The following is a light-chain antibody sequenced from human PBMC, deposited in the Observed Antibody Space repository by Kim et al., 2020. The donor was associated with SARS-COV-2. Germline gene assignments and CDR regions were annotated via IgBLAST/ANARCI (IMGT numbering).Light chain of an antibody. CDR2: EDN. J-gene: IGLJ3*02. Sequence: GKTVTISCTRSSGSIARTYVQWYQQRPGSSPTTVIYEDNQRPSGVPDRFSGSIDSSSNSASLTISGLKTEDEADYYCQSYDSSSWVFGGGTQLTVL. V-gene: IGLV6-57*01. CDR1: SGSIARTY. CDR3: QSYDSSSWV.